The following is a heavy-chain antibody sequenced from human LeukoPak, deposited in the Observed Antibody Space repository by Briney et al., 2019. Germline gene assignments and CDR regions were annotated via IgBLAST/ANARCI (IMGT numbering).Heavy chain of an antibody. CDR1: GFTFSSYG. J-gene: IGHJ4*02. CDR3: AKQGVAGIVYYFDY. Sequence: GGSLRLSCAASGFTFSSYGMHWVRQAPGKGLEWVAVISYDGSNKYYADSVKGRFTISRDNSKNTLYLQMNSLRAEDTAVYYCAKQGVAGIVYYFDYWGQGTLVTVSS. V-gene: IGHV3-30*18. CDR2: ISYDGSNK. D-gene: IGHD6-19*01.